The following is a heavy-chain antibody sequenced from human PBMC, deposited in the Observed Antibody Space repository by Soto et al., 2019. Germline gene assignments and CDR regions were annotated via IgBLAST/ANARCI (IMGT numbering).Heavy chain of an antibody. CDR2: TFYSGST. D-gene: IGHD3-10*02. V-gene: IGHV4-59*01. CDR3: ASMIGDPVLSFDS. Sequence: QVQLQESGPGLVKPSETLSLTCTVSGGSISSYYWSWIRQPPGQGLEWIGFTFYSGSTSYNPSLKSRVTISIDTSEYQFSLKLNSVTAADTAVYYCASMIGDPVLSFDSWGEGTLVAVSS. J-gene: IGHJ5*01. CDR1: GGSISSYY.